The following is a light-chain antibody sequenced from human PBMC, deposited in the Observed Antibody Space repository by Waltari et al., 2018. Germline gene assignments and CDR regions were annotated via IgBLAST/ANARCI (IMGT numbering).Light chain of an antibody. J-gene: IGLJ2*01. V-gene: IGLV3-9*01. CDR1: YIGSKV. CDR3: QVWDSGTGV. Sequence: SYELTQPLSLSVALGQTARITCGGNYIGSKVVHWYPQRPVPAPAFVIHRESNRPSGVPDRCSGSNLGTTATLTVSRVQVGEEADYYCQVWDSGTGVVGGGTKLTVL. CDR2: RES.